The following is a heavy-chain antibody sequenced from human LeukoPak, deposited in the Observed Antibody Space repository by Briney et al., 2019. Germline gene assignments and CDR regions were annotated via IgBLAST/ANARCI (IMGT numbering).Heavy chain of an antibody. CDR1: GYTFTVYY. V-gene: IGHV1-2*02. CDR3: ARVTRDDFWSGYSLPFDY. D-gene: IGHD3-3*01. Sequence: GASVTVSCKASGYTFTVYYIHWVRQAPGQGPEWMGWINPNSGGTDYAPNFQGRVTLTTDTSVTTAYMELSGLRSDDTAVYYCARVTRDDFWSGYSLPFDYWGQGHLDAVS. CDR2: INPNSGGT. J-gene: IGHJ4*02.